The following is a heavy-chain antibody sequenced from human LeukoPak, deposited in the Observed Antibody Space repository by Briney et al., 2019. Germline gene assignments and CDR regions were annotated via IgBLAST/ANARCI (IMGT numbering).Heavy chain of an antibody. J-gene: IGHJ4*02. CDR1: GGSISSGSYY. V-gene: IGHV4-61*02. D-gene: IGHD3-3*01. Sequence: PSETLSLTCTVSGGSISSGSYYWSWIRQPGGKGLEWIGRIYTSGSTNYNPSLKSRVTISVDTSKNQFSLKLSSVTAADTAVYYCARDRTYYDFWSGYYDYWGQGTLVTVSS. CDR3: ARDRTYYDFWSGYYDY. CDR2: IYTSGST.